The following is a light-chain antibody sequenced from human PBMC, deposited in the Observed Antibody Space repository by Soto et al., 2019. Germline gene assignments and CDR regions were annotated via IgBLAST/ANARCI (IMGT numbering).Light chain of an antibody. CDR1: QSVSSN. Sequence: EIVMTQSPATLSVSPGERATLSCRATQSVSSNLAWYQEKPCQAPRLLIYGASTRATGIPARFSGGGSGTEFTLTISSVQYEDFAVYYSQQYNNWPSYTFGQGTKLEIK. J-gene: IGKJ2*01. V-gene: IGKV3-15*01. CDR3: QQYNNWPSYT. CDR2: GAS.